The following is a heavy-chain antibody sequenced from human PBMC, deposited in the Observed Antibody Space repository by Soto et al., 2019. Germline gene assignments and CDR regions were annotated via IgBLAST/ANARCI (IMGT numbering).Heavy chain of an antibody. CDR3: ARIDCSSTRCPIDY. CDR1: GFTFSTYT. CDR2: ISGSGASP. D-gene: IGHD2-2*01. Sequence: PGGSLRLSCAASGFTFSTYTMSWVRRAPGKGLEWVSAISGSGASPSCADSVKGRFTISRDNPKNSLYLQMNSLRAEDTAFYHCARIDCSSTRCPIDYWGQGTLVTVSS. V-gene: IGHV3-23*01. J-gene: IGHJ4*02.